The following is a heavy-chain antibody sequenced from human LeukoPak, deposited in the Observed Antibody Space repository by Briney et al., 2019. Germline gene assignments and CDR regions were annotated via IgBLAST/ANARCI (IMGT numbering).Heavy chain of an antibody. Sequence: GGSLRLSCAASGITVSNNYMSWVRQAPGKGLEWVSLIYSGGSTYYADSVKGRFTISRDNSKNTLYLQMNSLRAEDTAVYYCARDTHYYDPSAYYSRGEYYHHGMDAWGQGTTVTASS. D-gene: IGHD3-22*01. CDR1: GITVSNNY. CDR2: IYSGGST. CDR3: ARDTHYYDPSAYYSRGEYYHHGMDA. J-gene: IGHJ6*02. V-gene: IGHV3-66*01.